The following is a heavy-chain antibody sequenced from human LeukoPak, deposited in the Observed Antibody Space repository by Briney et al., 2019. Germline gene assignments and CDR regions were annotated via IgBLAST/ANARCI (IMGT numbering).Heavy chain of an antibody. CDR3: ARDGPPMIVTDYGMDV. V-gene: IGHV3-48*03. J-gene: IGHJ6*02. D-gene: IGHD3-22*01. CDR1: GFTFSSSE. Sequence: GGSLRLSCAASGFTFSSSEMNWVRQAPGKGLEWVSYISSSGSTIYYADSVKGRFTISRDNAKNSLYLQMNSLRAEDTAVYYCARDGPPMIVTDYGMDVWGQGTTVTVSS. CDR2: ISSSGSTI.